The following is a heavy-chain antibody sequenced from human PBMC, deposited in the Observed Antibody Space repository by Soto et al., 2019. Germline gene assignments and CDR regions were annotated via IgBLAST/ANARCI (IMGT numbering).Heavy chain of an antibody. V-gene: IGHV1-69*13. CDR3: AREGGRSSGWYLDY. J-gene: IGHJ4*02. CDR1: GYTFTSYG. Sequence: SVKVSCKASGYTFTSYGISWVRQAPGQGLEWMGGIIPIFGTANYAQKFQGRVTITADESTSTAYMELSSLRSEDTAVYYCAREGGRSSGWYLDYWGQGTLVTVSS. D-gene: IGHD6-19*01. CDR2: IIPIFGTA.